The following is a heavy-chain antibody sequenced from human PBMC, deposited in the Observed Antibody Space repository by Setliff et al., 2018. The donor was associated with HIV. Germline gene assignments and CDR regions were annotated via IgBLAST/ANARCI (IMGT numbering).Heavy chain of an antibody. D-gene: IGHD3-22*01. V-gene: IGHV4-59*01. CDR1: YY. Sequence: YYWSWIRQPPGKGLEWIGYIYYSGITNYSPSLKSRVTFLVDTSKNQFSLRLSSVTAADTAVYFCARGDYDSGGYFFDKWGQGALVTVSS. CDR3: ARGDYDSGGYFFDK. CDR2: IYYSGIT. J-gene: IGHJ4*02.